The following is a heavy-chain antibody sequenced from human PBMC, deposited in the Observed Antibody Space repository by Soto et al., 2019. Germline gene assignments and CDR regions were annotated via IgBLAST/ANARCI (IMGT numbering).Heavy chain of an antibody. CDR1: GFSFSASA. Sequence: QVQLVESGGGVVQPGRSLRLSFAFSGFSFSASAMHWVRQAPGKGLESVAVISHDGNSKDYADSVKGRFTISRDNSENTLYLQMNSLRREDTAVSYCANSAHDHYFDWLSPYYWGQGILVTVSS. D-gene: IGHD3-9*01. CDR2: ISHDGNSK. CDR3: ANSAHDHYFDWLSPYY. V-gene: IGHV3-30*18. J-gene: IGHJ4*02.